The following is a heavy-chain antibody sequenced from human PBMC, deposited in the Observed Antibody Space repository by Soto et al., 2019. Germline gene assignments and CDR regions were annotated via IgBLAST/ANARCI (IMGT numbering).Heavy chain of an antibody. CDR1: GFSFSAYA. Sequence: GGSLRLSCAASGFSFSAYAMNWVRQAPGKGLEWVSAISGPGASTYYADSVKGRFTISRDNSRNTVSLQMNSLRAEDTAIYFCAKALITVTPLSCFDVWGQGVLVTVSS. J-gene: IGHJ4*01. CDR3: AKALITVTPLSCFDV. D-gene: IGHD4-4*01. CDR2: ISGPGAST. V-gene: IGHV3-23*01.